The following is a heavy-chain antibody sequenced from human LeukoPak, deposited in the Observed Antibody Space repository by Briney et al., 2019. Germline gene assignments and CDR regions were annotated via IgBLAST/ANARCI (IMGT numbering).Heavy chain of an antibody. V-gene: IGHV4-39*01. CDR1: GGSISSDSYY. Sequence: SETLSLTCTVSGGSISSDSYYWAWIRQPPGKGLEWIASIYYSGSTYYNPSLKSRVTISVDTSRNQFPLKLSSVTAADTAVYYCASLAVAGLSEGYWGQGTLVIVSS. D-gene: IGHD6-19*01. CDR3: ASLAVAGLSEGY. J-gene: IGHJ4*02. CDR2: IYYSGST.